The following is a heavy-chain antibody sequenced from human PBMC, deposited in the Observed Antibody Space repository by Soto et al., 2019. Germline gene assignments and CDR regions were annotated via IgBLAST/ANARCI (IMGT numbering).Heavy chain of an antibody. CDR2: ISGSGGST. CDR1: GFTFSSYA. D-gene: IGHD3-10*01. V-gene: IGHV3-23*01. J-gene: IGHJ4*02. CDR3: AKEGQLLWFGDFGYVDY. Sequence: PGGSLRLSCAASGFTFSSYAMSWVRQAPGKGLEWVSAISGSGGSTYYADSVKGRFTISRDNSKNKLYLQMNSLRADDTAVYYCAKEGQLLWFGDFGYVDYWGQEPLVTVSS.